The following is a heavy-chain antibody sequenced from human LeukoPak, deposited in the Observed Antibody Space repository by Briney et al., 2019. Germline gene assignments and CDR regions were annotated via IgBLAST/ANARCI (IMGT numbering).Heavy chain of an antibody. CDR1: RFTFGSYW. CDR3: APNSATGTIDY. CDR2: IKQDGSET. D-gene: IGHD1-1*01. J-gene: IGHJ4*02. Sequence: GGSLRLSCAASRFTFGSYWMSWVRQAPGKGLEWVANIKQDGSETYYVDSVKGRFTISRDNAKNSLYLQMNSLRAEDTAVYYCAPNSATGTIDYWGQGILVTVSS. V-gene: IGHV3-7*01.